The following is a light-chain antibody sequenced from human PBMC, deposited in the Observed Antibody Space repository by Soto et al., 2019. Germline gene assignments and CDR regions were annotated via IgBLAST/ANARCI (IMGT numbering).Light chain of an antibody. V-gene: IGKV3-20*01. CDR2: GAS. CDR1: QSVSNNY. Sequence: EIVLPQSPGPLCLSAWKIANLSCMASQSVSNNYLAWYQQKPGQAPRLLIYGASNRATGIPDRFSGSGSGTDFTLTISRLEPDEFAVDYCRPGRQWLGFDHGPKVDI. J-gene: IGKJ1*01. CDR3: RPGRQWLG.